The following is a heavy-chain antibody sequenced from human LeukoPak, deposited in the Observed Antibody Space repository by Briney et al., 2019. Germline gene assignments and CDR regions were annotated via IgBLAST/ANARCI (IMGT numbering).Heavy chain of an antibody. D-gene: IGHD3-3*01. CDR2: IKQDGSEK. J-gene: IGHJ6*02. CDR1: GFTFSSYW. Sequence: GGSLRLSCAASGFTFSSYWMSWVRQAPGKGLEWVATIKQDGSEKYYVDSVKGRFTISRDNAKNSLYLQMNSLRAEDTAVYYCARGLYYDFWSGFRPNYYYGMDVWGQGTTVTVSS. V-gene: IGHV3-7*01. CDR3: ARGLYYDFWSGFRPNYYYGMDV.